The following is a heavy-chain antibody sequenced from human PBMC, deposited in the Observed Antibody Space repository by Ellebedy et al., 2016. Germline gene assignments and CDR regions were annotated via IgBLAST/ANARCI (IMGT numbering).Heavy chain of an antibody. Sequence: LRLXCTVSGGSISSGDYYWSRIRQPPGKGLEWIAYINYSGTTYYNPSLKSRVTISIVTSKNQFSLKLSSVTAADTAVYYCTKYDYDSGRNRWFDPWGQGTLVTVSS. V-gene: IGHV4-30-4*01. J-gene: IGHJ5*02. CDR2: INYSGTT. CDR3: TKYDYDSGRNRWFDP. CDR1: GGSISSGDYY. D-gene: IGHD3-10*01.